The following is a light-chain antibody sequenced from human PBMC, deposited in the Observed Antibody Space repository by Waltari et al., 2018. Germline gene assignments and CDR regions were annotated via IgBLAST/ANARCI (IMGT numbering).Light chain of an antibody. CDR2: EVI. V-gene: IGLV2-23*02. CDR1: TSDVGTYAL. CDR3: CSYAGRGTYV. Sequence: QSPLIPPASVSGTPGKPTPSPCPETTSDVGTYALLPWYQHHPGKAPKLLICEVIKRPSGVSSRFSGSKSGSTASLIISGLQPDDEADYYCCSYAGRGTYVFGSGTKVTVL. J-gene: IGLJ1*01.